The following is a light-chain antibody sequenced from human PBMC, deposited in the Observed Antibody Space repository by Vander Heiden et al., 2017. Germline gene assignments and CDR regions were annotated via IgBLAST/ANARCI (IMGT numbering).Light chain of an antibody. Sequence: DIQMTQSPSTLSASVGDRVTITCRASQSISTWLAWYQEKPGKAPKLLIYKASSLESGDPARFSGSGSGTEFTLTISSLQPDDFATYYCQQDHSYSWTFGQGTKVEIK. CDR1: QSISTW. CDR2: KAS. CDR3: QQDHSYSWT. V-gene: IGKV1-5*03. J-gene: IGKJ1*01.